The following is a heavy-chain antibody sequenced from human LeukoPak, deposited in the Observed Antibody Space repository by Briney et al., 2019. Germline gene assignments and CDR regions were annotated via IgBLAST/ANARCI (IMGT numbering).Heavy chain of an antibody. CDR3: KYCSGGSCFFGDDAFDI. V-gene: IGHV1-24*01. CDR2: FDPEDGET. CDR1: GYTLTELS. J-gene: IGHJ3*02. Sequence: GASVKVSCKVSGYTLTELSMHWVRQAPGKGLEWMGGFDPEDGETIYAQKFQGRVTMTEDTSTDTAYMELSSLRSDDTAVYYCKYCSGGSCFFGDDAFDIWGQGTMVTVSS. D-gene: IGHD2-15*01.